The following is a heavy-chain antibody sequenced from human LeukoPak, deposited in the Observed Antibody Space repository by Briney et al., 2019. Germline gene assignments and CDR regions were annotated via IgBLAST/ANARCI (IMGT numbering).Heavy chain of an antibody. CDR3: ARGRGIVSSGPMWDY. CDR2: INPNSGGT. Sequence: ASVKVSCKASGYTFTGYYMHWVRQAPGQGLEWMGWINPNSGGTNYAQKFQGRVTMTRDTSISTAYMELSRLRSDDTAVYYCARGRGIVSSGPMWDYWGQGTLVTVSS. V-gene: IGHV1-2*02. D-gene: IGHD3-22*01. J-gene: IGHJ4*02. CDR1: GYTFTGYY.